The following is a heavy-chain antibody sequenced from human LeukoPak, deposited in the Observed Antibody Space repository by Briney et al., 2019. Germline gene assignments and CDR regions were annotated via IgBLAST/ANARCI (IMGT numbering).Heavy chain of an antibody. J-gene: IGHJ6*03. CDR2: MNPNSGNT. CDR1: GGTFSSYA. Sequence: ASVKVSCKASGGTFSSYAISWVRQAPGQGLEWMGWMNPNSGNTGYAQKFQGRVTMTRNTSISTAYMELSSLRSEDTAVYYCAISSGWYEYYYYYMDVWGKGTTVTISS. CDR3: AISSGWYEYYYYYMDV. D-gene: IGHD6-19*01. V-gene: IGHV1-8*02.